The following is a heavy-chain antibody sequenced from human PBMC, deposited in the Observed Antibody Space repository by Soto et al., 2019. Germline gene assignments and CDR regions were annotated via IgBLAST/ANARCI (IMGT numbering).Heavy chain of an antibody. Sequence: EVKLVESGGGLVQPGRSLRLSCAASGFTFDDYAMHWVRQAPGKGLEWVSGISWNSGSIGYADSVKGRFTISRDNAKNSVYLQMNRQREEDTAVYYCAKDHLNDHYYYYYMDVWGKGTTVTVSS. J-gene: IGHJ6*03. CDR3: AKDHLNDHYYYYYMDV. CDR1: GFTFDDYA. D-gene: IGHD3-3*02. V-gene: IGHV3-9*01. CDR2: ISWNSGSI.